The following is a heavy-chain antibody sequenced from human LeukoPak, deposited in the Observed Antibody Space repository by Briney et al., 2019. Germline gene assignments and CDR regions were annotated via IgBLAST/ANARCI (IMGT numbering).Heavy chain of an antibody. CDR1: GFTFSSYA. CDR2: ISDTGGNT. D-gene: IGHD3-16*01. CDR3: AKGAPLGAAEYYFDY. V-gene: IGHV3-23*01. J-gene: IGHJ4*02. Sequence: PGGSLRLSCAASGFTFSSYAMTWVRQAPGKGLEWVSAISDTGGNTYYADSVKGRFTISRDNSKNTLYLQMNSLRAEDTAVYYCAKGAPLGAAEYYFDYWGQGTLVTVSS.